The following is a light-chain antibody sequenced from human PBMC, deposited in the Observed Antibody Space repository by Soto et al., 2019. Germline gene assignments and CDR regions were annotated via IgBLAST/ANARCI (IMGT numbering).Light chain of an antibody. J-gene: IGKJ4*01. CDR3: QQYESAPLT. CDR1: QSVSSTY. V-gene: IGKV3-20*01. CDR2: GAS. Sequence: EIVLTQSPGTLSLSPGERATLSYRASQSVSSTYLDWYQQKPGQAPRLLIYGASSRATGIPDRFSGSGSGTDFTLTISRLEPEDFAVYYCQQYESAPLTFGGGTKVAIK.